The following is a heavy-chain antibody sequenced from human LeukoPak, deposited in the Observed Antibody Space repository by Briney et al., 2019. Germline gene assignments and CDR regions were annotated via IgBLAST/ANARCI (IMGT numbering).Heavy chain of an antibody. CDR2: ISSSGST. J-gene: IGHJ4*02. CDR1: RGSISGSIRSYY. CDR3: ARIPLGYSGAYYFDY. Sequence: PSETLSFTCTVSRGSISGSIRSYYWSWLRQPPGKGLEWIGYISSSGSTNDNPSLRSRVTISVDTSKNQFFLNLSSVSAADTAVYYCARIPLGYSGAYYFDYWGQGTLVTVSP. D-gene: IGHD5-12*01. V-gene: IGHV4-4*09.